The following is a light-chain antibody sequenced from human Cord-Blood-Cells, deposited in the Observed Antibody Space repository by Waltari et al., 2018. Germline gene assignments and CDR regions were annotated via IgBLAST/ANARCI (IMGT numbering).Light chain of an antibody. CDR1: SLRSYY. J-gene: IGLJ2*01. V-gene: IGLV3-19*01. CDR3: NSRDSSGNVV. Sequence: SSGLTQDPAVSVALGQTVRITCQGDSLRSYYASWYQQKPGQAPVLVIYGKNNRPSGIPDRFSDSSSGNTASLTITGAQAEDEADYYCNSRDSSGNVVFGGGTKLTVL. CDR2: GKN.